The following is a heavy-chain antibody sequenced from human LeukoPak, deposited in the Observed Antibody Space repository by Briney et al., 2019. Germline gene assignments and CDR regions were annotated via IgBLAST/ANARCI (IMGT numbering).Heavy chain of an antibody. D-gene: IGHD3-10*01. J-gene: IGHJ3*02. CDR3: ASAGTITMVRGVHDAFDI. Sequence: ASVNVSCKASGYTFTGYYMHWVRQAPGQGLEWMGWINPNSGGTNYAQKFQGRVTMTRDTSISTAYMELSRLRSDDTAVYYCASAGTITMVRGVHDAFDIWGQGTMVTVSS. CDR1: GYTFTGYY. CDR2: INPNSGGT. V-gene: IGHV1-2*02.